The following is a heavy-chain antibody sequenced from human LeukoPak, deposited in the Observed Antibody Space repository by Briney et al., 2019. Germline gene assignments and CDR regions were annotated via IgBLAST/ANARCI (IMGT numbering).Heavy chain of an antibody. CDR3: ARVLGRSAVSALRD. J-gene: IGHJ4*02. Sequence: ASVKVSCKASGYTFTGYYMHWVRQAPGQGLEWMGWINPNSGGTNYAQKFQGRVTMTRDTSISTAYMELSRLRSDDTAVYYCARVLGRSAVSALRDWGQGTLVTVSS. CDR1: GYTFTGYY. CDR2: INPNSGGT. V-gene: IGHV1-2*02. D-gene: IGHD2-8*01.